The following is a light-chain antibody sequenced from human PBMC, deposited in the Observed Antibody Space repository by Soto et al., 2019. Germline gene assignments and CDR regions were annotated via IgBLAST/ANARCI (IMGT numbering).Light chain of an antibody. Sequence: EFVLTQSPGTLSLSPGERATLSCRASQSVSSDLAWYHQKPGQAPRLLIYDASNRATGIPARFSGSGSGTDFTLTISSLEPEDFAVYYCQQRSNWPRTFGQGTKVDIK. CDR3: QQRSNWPRT. V-gene: IGKV3-11*01. CDR2: DAS. J-gene: IGKJ1*01. CDR1: QSVSSD.